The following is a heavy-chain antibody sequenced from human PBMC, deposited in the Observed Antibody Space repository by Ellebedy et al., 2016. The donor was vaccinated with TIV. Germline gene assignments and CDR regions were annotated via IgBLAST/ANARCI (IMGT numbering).Heavy chain of an antibody. J-gene: IGHJ3*02. Sequence: AASVKVSCKVFGYTLTELSIHWVRQAPGKGLEWMGGFDPEDGETIYAQKFQGGVTMTEDTSTDTAYMELSSLRSEDTAVYYCAVTMIVVGGDAFDIWGQGTLVTVSS. CDR2: FDPEDGET. D-gene: IGHD3-22*01. CDR3: AVTMIVVGGDAFDI. CDR1: GYTLTELS. V-gene: IGHV1-24*01.